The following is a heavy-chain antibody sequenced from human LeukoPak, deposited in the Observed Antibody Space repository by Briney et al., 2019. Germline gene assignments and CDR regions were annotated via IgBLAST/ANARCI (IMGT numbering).Heavy chain of an antibody. D-gene: IGHD6-13*01. J-gene: IGHJ5*02. CDR2: ISGSGGST. CDR3: ARRDGSSWGGYWFDP. CDR1: GFTFSSYA. V-gene: IGHV3-23*01. Sequence: LTGGSLRLSCAASGFTFSSYAMSWVRQAPGKGLEWVSAISGSGGSTYYADSVKGRFTISRDNSKNTLYLQMNSLRAEDTAVYYCARRDGSSWGGYWFDPWGQGTLVTVSS.